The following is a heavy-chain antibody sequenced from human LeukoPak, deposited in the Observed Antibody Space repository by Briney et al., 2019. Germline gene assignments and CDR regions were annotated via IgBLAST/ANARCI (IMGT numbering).Heavy chain of an antibody. J-gene: IGHJ3*02. D-gene: IGHD5-18*01. CDR2: ISYDGSNK. Sequence: GRSLRLSCAASGFTFSSYAMHWVRQAPGKGLEWVAVISYDGSNKYYADSVKGRFTISRDNSKNTLYLQMNSLRAEDTAVYYCARDHSYIDAFDIWGQGTMVTVSS. CDR1: GFTFSSYA. V-gene: IGHV3-30-3*01. CDR3: ARDHSYIDAFDI.